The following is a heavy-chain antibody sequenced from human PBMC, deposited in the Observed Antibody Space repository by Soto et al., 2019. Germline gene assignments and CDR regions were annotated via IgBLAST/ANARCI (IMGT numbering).Heavy chain of an antibody. Sequence: PGGSLRLSCAASGFIFSDYAMTWVRQTPGKGLEWVSAITSSGSSTYFADSLKGQITISRDNSKNTLSLQMDSLRVEGTAIYYCAEGVEGHVVSSFDSWGQGALVTVSS. CDR2: ITSSGSST. D-gene: IGHD2-15*01. CDR3: AEGVEGHVVSSFDS. CDR1: GFIFSDYA. V-gene: IGHV3-23*01. J-gene: IGHJ4*02.